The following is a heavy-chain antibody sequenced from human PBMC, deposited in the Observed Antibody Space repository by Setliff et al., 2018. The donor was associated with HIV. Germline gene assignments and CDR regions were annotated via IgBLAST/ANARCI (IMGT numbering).Heavy chain of an antibody. CDR1: GYRFTDYW. Sequence: GESLKISCRGSGYRFTDYWIGWVRQMPGKGLEWMGVIYPGDSDTRYNPSFQGQVAISADKSTSTAYLQWSSLKASDSAMYYCARFWNSGSYRDAFDIWGQGTMVTVSS. CDR3: ARFWNSGSYRDAFDI. D-gene: IGHD1-26*01. V-gene: IGHV5-51*01. CDR2: IYPGDSDT. J-gene: IGHJ3*02.